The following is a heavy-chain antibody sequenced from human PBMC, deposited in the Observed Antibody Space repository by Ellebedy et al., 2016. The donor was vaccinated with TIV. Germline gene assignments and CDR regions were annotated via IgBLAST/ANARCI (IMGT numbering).Heavy chain of an antibody. Sequence: AASVKVSCKASGYSFINYAMNWARQAPGQGLEWMGWINTNTGNPTYAQAFTGRIVFSLDSSVSTAYLQLSSLRAEDSAVYYCARTGIWGNAFDLWGQGTMVTVSS. CDR1: GYSFINYA. CDR2: INTNTGNP. D-gene: IGHD7-27*01. J-gene: IGHJ3*01. CDR3: ARTGIWGNAFDL. V-gene: IGHV7-4-1*02.